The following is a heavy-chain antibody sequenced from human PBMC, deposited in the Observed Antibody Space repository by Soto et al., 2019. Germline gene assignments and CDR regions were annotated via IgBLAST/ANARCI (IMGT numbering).Heavy chain of an antibody. CDR1: GGTFSSYT. Sequence: QVQLVQSGAEVKKPGSSVKVSCKASGGTFSSYTISWVRQAPGQGLEWMGRIIPILGIANYAQKFQGRVTITADKSTSPAYMELSSLRSEDTAVYYCARDQGDYSNYFDYWGQGTLVTVSS. CDR3: ARDQGDYSNYFDY. J-gene: IGHJ4*02. D-gene: IGHD4-4*01. V-gene: IGHV1-69*08. CDR2: IIPILGIA.